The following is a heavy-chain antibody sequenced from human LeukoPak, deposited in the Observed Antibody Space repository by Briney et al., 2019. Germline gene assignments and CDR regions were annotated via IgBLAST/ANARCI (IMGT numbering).Heavy chain of an antibody. D-gene: IGHD4-17*01. J-gene: IGHJ4*02. CDR3: AASSYGDYFDY. V-gene: IGHV3-11*01. CDR1: GFTFSDYY. Sequence: GGSLRLSCAASGFTFSDYYMSWVRQAPGKGLEWVSYISSSGNTIYYADSVKGRFTISRDNGKNSLYLQMNSLRAEDTAVYYCAASSYGDYFDYWGQGTLVTVSS. CDR2: ISSSGNTI.